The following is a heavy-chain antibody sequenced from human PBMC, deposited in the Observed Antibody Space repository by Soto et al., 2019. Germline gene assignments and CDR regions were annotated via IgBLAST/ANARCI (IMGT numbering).Heavy chain of an antibody. CDR1: GGSFSGYY. CDR3: ARGGGGVYNWNDVRAFDY. V-gene: IGHV4-34*01. CDR2: INHSGST. Sequence: PSETLSLTCAVYGGSFSGYYWSWIRQPPGKGLEWIGEINHSGSTNYNPSLKSRVTIPVDTSKNQFSLKLSSVTAADTAVYYCARGGGGVYNWNDVRAFDYWGQATLVSVSS. J-gene: IGHJ4*02. D-gene: IGHD1-20*01.